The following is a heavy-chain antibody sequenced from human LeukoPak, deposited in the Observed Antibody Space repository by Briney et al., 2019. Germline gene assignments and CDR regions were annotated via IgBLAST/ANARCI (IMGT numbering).Heavy chain of an antibody. J-gene: IGHJ3*02. CDR1: GFTFGDYA. Sequence: GGSLRLSCTASGFTFGDYAMSWFRQAPGKGLEWVGFIRSKAYGGTTEYAASVKGRFTISRDDSKSIAYLQMNSLRAEDTAVYYRAKLEVEAMVRGAPGAFDIWGQGTMVTVSS. CDR3: AKLEVEAMVRGAPGAFDI. CDR2: IRSKAYGGTT. V-gene: IGHV3-49*03. D-gene: IGHD3-10*01.